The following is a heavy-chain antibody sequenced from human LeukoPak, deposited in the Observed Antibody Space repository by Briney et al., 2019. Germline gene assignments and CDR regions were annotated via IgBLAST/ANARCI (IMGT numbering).Heavy chain of an antibody. D-gene: IGHD2-21*01. V-gene: IGHV1-2*02. CDR3: ANIEVIKAS. J-gene: IGHJ4*02. CDR2: INPNSGGT. Sequence: GASVTVSCKASGYSFTGYYMHWVRQAPGQGLEWMGWINPNSGGTNYAQKFQGRVTMTSDTSISTAYMELSRLRSDDTAVYYCANIEVIKASWGQGTLVTVSS. CDR1: GYSFTGYY.